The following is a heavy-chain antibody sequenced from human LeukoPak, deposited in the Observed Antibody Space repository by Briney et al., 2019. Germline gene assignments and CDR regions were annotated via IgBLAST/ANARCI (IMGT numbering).Heavy chain of an antibody. V-gene: IGHV4-39*01. J-gene: IGHJ4*02. CDR2: IYYSGST. CDR1: GGSIRSSSYY. D-gene: IGHD3-9*01. Sequence: SETLSLTCTVSGGSIRSSSYYWGWVRQPPGKGLEWIGSIYYSGSTYYNPSLKSRVKISVDTSKNQFSLKVNSVTAADTAVYYCAREDYDILTGYRYYYDHWGRGTLVTVSS. CDR3: AREDYDILTGYRYYYDH.